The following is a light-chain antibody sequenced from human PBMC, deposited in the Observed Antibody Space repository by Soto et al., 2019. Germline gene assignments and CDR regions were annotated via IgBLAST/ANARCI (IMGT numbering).Light chain of an antibody. CDR1: SSDVGSYNL. J-gene: IGLJ7*01. CDR3: CSYAGTSTHTV. Sequence: QSALTQPSSVSGSPGQSITISCTGTSSDVGSYNLVSWYQQHPGKAPKLMISEVSKRPSGISDRLSGSKSGSTASLTISGIQAEDEGDYYCCSYAGTSTHTVFGGGTQLTVL. CDR2: EVS. V-gene: IGLV2-23*02.